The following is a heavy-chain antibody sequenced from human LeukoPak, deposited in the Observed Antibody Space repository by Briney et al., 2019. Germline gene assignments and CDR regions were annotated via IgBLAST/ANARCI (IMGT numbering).Heavy chain of an antibody. CDR2: VYNDKSE. J-gene: IGHJ4*02. D-gene: IGHD3-22*01. CDR3: ARGSVYYYGH. CDR1: GLTFSFYG. V-gene: IGHV3-33*03. Sequence: GGSLRLSCAASGLTFSFYGMHWVRQAPGKGLEWVAVVYNDKSEYHADSVKGRFTISRDNSKNTLYMQMNSLRVEDTALYYCARGSVYYYGHGGRGPLVTVSS.